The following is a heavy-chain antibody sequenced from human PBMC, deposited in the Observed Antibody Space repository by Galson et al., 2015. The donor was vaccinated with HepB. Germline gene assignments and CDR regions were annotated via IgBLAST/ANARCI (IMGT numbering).Heavy chain of an antibody. Sequence: SLRLSCAASGFTFSSYAMHWDRQAPGKGLEWVAVISYDGSNKYYADSVKGRFTISRDNSENTLYLQMNSLRAEDTAVYYCAREIAAAGSLDYWGQGTLVTVSS. CDR3: AREIAAAGSLDY. CDR2: ISYDGSNK. D-gene: IGHD6-13*01. V-gene: IGHV3-30-3*01. CDR1: GFTFSSYA. J-gene: IGHJ4*02.